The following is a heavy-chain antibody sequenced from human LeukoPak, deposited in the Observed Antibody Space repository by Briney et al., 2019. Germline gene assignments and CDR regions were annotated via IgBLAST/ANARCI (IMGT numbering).Heavy chain of an antibody. D-gene: IGHD4-17*01. Sequence: SETLSLTRTVSGYSISSGYYWGWIRQPPGKGLEWIGSIYHSGSTYYNPSLKSRVTISVDTSKNQFSLKLSSVTAADTAVYYCARVNPEDYGDYVWWFDYWGQGTLVTVSS. CDR2: IYHSGST. J-gene: IGHJ4*02. V-gene: IGHV4-38-2*02. CDR3: ARVNPEDYGDYVWWFDY. CDR1: GYSISSGYY.